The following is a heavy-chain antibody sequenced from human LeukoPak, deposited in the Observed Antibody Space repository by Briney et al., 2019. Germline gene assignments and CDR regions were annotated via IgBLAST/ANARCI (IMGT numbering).Heavy chain of an antibody. CDR2: IDWDNDK. Sequence: SGPALAKPTQTLTLTCTFSVFSLSTSGMCVSWIRQPPRKALEWLALIDWDNDKYYSTSLRTRLTISKATSKNQVVLTMTNMDPVDTATYYCAQIKYNSGWYFDFWGQGTLVTVSS. D-gene: IGHD6-19*01. J-gene: IGHJ4*02. V-gene: IGHV2-70*01. CDR1: VFSLSTSGMC. CDR3: AQIKYNSGWYFDF.